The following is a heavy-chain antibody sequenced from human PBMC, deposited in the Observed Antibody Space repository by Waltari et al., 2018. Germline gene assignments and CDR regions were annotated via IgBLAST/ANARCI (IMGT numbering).Heavy chain of an antibody. CDR1: GGSISSYY. V-gene: IGHV4-59*08. Sequence: QVQLQESGPGLVKPSETLSLTCTVSGGSISSYYWSWIRQPTGKGLEWIGHIYYSWSTNYNPSLKGRVTISVDTSKNQFSLKLSSVTAADTAGYYCARSDQGLLPTDYWGQGTLVTVSS. CDR3: ARSDQGLLPTDY. D-gene: IGHD2-15*01. J-gene: IGHJ4*02. CDR2: IYYSWST.